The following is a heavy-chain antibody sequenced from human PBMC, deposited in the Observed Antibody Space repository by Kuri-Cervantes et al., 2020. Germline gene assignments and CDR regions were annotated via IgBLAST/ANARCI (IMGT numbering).Heavy chain of an antibody. CDR3: TRGPRNYGFDY. Sequence: ASVKVSCKTSGYRFTSHGIGWVRQAPGQGLEWMGWISTYNGNTNYGRKFEGRVTMTTDTFTATAYMELSSLTSEDTAVYYCTRGPRNYGFDYWGQGTLVTVSS. D-gene: IGHD3-10*01. CDR2: ISTYNGNT. V-gene: IGHV1-18*01. J-gene: IGHJ4*02. CDR1: GYRFTSHG.